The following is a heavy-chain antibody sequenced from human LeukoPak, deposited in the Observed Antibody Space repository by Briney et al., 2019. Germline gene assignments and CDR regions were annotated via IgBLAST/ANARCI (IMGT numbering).Heavy chain of an antibody. D-gene: IGHD1-1*01. J-gene: IGHJ4*02. CDR1: GFTVNTNY. CDR3: ASTNGYRFDY. CDR2: IYSGGNT. V-gene: IGHV3-53*01. Sequence: GGSLRLSCAASGFTVNTNYMTWVRQAPGKGLEWVSVIYSGGNTYYADSVKGRFTISRDNSQNTLYLQMNSLRAEDTAMYYCASTNGYRFDYWGQGTLVTVSS.